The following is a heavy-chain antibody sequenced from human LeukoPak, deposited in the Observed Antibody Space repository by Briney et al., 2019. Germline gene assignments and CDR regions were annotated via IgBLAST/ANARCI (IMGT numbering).Heavy chain of an antibody. V-gene: IGHV6-1*01. Sequence: SQTLSLTCAISGDSVSSNSAAWNWIRQSPSRGLEWLGRTYYRSKWYNDYAVSVKSRITINPDTSKNQFSLQLNSVTPEDTAVYYCARDGGRSTSPYHYYYYMDVWGKGTTVTISS. J-gene: IGHJ6*03. CDR2: TYYRSKWYN. CDR3: ARDGGRSTSPYHYYYYMDV. D-gene: IGHD2-2*01. CDR1: GDSVSSNSAA.